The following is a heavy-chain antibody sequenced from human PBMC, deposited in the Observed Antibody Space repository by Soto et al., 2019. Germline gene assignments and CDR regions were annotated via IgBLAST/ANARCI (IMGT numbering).Heavy chain of an antibody. Sequence: PSETLSLTCAVSGYSISSGYYWGWIRQPPGKGLEWIGTFYHGGGTYYNPSLKSRVTISVDTSKNQFSLKLSSVTAADTAVYYCARQLGRYNWNLRSYDYYHMDVWGQGTTVTVSS. J-gene: IGHJ6*02. CDR1: GYSISSGYY. CDR2: FYHGGGT. D-gene: IGHD1-7*01. CDR3: ARQLGRYNWNLRSYDYYHMDV. V-gene: IGHV4-38-2*01.